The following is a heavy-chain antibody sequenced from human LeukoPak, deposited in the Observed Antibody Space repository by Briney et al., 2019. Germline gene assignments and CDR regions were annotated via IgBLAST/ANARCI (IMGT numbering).Heavy chain of an antibody. D-gene: IGHD5-12*01. J-gene: IGHJ4*02. V-gene: IGHV1-18*01. CDR3: ARDEGSGYDSLDY. CDR1: GYTFSNYV. Sequence: ASVKVSCKASGYTFSNYVFSWVRQAPGQGLEWMGWISVYNGNTNYAQKFQGRVTMTTDTSTRTAFMELRSLGSDDTAVYFCARDEGSGYDSLDYWGQGTLVTVSS. CDR2: ISVYNGNT.